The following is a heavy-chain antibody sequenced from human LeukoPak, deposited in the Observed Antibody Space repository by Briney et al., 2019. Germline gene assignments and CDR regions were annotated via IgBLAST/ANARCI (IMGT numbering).Heavy chain of an antibody. CDR2: IYYSGST. CDR3: ARAGERERYGSFGY. CDR1: GGSISSGDYY. J-gene: IGHJ4*02. D-gene: IGHD1-26*01. V-gene: IGHV4-30-4*08. Sequence: SQTLSLTCTVSGGSISSGDYYWSWIRQPPGKGLEWIGYIYYSGSTYYNPSLKSRVTISVDTSKNQFSLKLSSVTAADTAVYYCARAGERERYGSFGYWGQGTLVTVSS.